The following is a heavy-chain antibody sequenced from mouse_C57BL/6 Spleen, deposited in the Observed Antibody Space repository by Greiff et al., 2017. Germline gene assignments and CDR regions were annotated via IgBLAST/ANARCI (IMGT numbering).Heavy chain of an antibody. CDR2: IWTGGGT. J-gene: IGHJ2*01. CDR1: GFSLTSYA. D-gene: IGHD3-1*01. Sequence: QVQLKESGPGLVAPSQSLSITCTVSGFSLTSYAISWVRQPPGKGLEWLGVIWTGGGTNYNSALKSRLSISDANSKSQVFLKMNSLQTDDTARYYCARSALDVGNYFDYWGQGTTLTVSS. CDR3: ARSALDVGNYFDY. V-gene: IGHV2-9-1*01.